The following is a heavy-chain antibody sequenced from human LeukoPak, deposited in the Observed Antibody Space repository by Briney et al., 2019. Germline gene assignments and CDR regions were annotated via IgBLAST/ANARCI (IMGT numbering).Heavy chain of an antibody. Sequence: GGSLRLSCAASGFTFSSFGMNWVRQAPGKGLEWGSSIISSGSYIYYADSVKGRFTISRDNAKNSLYLQMNGLRAEDTAVYYCARAFSSYYFDYWGQGTLVTVSS. V-gene: IGHV3-21*01. D-gene: IGHD6-6*01. CDR3: ARAFSSYYFDY. CDR1: GFTFSSFG. CDR2: IISSGSYI. J-gene: IGHJ4*02.